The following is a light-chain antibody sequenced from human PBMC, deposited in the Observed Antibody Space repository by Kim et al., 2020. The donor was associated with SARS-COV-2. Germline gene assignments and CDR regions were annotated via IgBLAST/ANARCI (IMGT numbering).Light chain of an antibody. CDR3: QQYNNWPLP. CDR2: GAS. J-gene: IGKJ4*01. CDR1: QSVNSN. V-gene: IGKV3-15*01. Sequence: SVSPGERATLSCRASQSVNSNLAWYQQKPGQAPRLLIYGASTRATGIPARFSGSGSGTEFTLTISSLQSEDFALYYCQQYNNWPLPFGGGTKLEI.